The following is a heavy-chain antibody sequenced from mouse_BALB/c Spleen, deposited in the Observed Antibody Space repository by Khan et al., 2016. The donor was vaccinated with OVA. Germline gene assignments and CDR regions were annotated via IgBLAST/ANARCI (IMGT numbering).Heavy chain of an antibody. CDR3: TRDRIDY. CDR1: GYTFTSFW. V-gene: IGHV1-7*01. J-gene: IGHJ2*01. CDR2: INPASGYT. Sequence: VQLQQSGAELAKPGASVKMSCKASGYTFTSFWMHWVKQRPGQGLEWIGYINPASGYTDYNQKFKDRAKLSADKSSSTAYMVLSSLTSEDSAVYCGTRDRIDYGGQGTTLTVSS.